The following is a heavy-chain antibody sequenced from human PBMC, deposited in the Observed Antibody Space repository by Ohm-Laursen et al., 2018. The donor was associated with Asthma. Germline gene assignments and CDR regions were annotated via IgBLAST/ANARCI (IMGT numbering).Heavy chain of an antibody. CDR1: GGSISSGGYY. J-gene: IGHJ4*02. Sequence: SETLSLTCTVSGGSISSGGYYWSWIRQHPGKGLEWIGYIYYSGSTYYNPSLKSRVTISVDTSKNQFSLKLSSVTAADTAVYYCARLVPAAIMAIDYWGQGTLVTVSS. CDR3: ARLVPAAIMAIDY. CDR2: IYYSGST. D-gene: IGHD2-2*01. V-gene: IGHV4-31*03.